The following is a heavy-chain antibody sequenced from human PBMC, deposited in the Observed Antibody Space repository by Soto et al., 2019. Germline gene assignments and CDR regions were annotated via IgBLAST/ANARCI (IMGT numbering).Heavy chain of an antibody. CDR3: SRGGHCTDGVCSALDY. V-gene: IGHV4-59*08. Sequence: QVQLQQSGPGLVKPSETLSLTCTVSGGSISTYYGSWIRQPPGKGLEWIGYIYYGGSANYNPSLESRVTISLDRSKKQFSLRLNSVTAADTAVYYCSRGGHCTDGVCSALDYWGQGTLVTVSS. CDR1: GGSISTYY. CDR2: IYYGGSA. J-gene: IGHJ4*02. D-gene: IGHD2-8*01.